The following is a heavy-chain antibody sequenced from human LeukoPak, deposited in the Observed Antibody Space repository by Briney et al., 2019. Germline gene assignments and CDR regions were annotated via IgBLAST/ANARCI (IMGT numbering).Heavy chain of an antibody. D-gene: IGHD1-26*01. J-gene: IGHJ6*02. CDR2: INHSGST. V-gene: IGHV4-34*01. CDR1: GGSFSGYY. CDR3: ASSLGSSGMDA. Sequence: SETLSLTCAVYGGSFSGYYWSWIRQPPGKGLEWIGEINHSGSTNYNPSLKSRVTISVDTSKNQFSLKLSSVTAADTAVYYCASSLGSSGMDAWGQGTTVTVSS.